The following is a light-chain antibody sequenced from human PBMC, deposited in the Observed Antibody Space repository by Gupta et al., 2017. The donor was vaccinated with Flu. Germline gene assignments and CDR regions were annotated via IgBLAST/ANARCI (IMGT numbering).Light chain of an antibody. CDR1: MSNIGHNS. CDR2: DNY. J-gene: IGLJ1*01. CDR3: GTWDSNLSAYV. V-gene: IGLV1-51*01. Sequence: KVPISFSARMSNIGHNSVSWYQQLPGTAPKLLIYDNYKRPPGIPDRFSASKSGTSATLGITGLQTGDEADYYCGTWDSNLSAYVFGTGTKVTVL.